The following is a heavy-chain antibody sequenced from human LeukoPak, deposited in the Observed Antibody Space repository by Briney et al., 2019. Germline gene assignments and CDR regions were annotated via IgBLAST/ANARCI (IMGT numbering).Heavy chain of an antibody. CDR1: GGSMSSSSYY. CDR3: ARGRRDGSYYFDY. J-gene: IGHJ4*02. Sequence: SETLSLTCTVSGGSMSSSSYYWGWIRQPPGKGLEWIGSISYSGSTYYNPSLKSRVTISVDTSKNQFSLKLSSVTAADTAVYYCARGRRDGSYYFDYWGQGTLVTVSS. CDR2: ISYSGST. V-gene: IGHV4-39*07.